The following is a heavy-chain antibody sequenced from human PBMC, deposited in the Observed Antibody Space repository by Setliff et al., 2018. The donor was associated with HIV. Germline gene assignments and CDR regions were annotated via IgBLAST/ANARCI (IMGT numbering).Heavy chain of an antibody. Sequence: PSETLSLTCAVYGGPFSDNYWSWIRQSPGKGLEWIGEINHSGRTKYSPSLRSRVSISVDTSKTQFSLKLSSVTAADTAVYYCARASLNYGGNSGWFDPWGQGTLVTVSS. D-gene: IGHD4-17*01. J-gene: IGHJ5*02. CDR2: INHSGRT. CDR3: ARASLNYGGNSGWFDP. V-gene: IGHV4-34*01. CDR1: GGPFSDNY.